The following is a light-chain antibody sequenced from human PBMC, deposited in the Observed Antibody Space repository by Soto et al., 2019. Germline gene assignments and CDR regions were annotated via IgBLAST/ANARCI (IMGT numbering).Light chain of an antibody. J-gene: IGKJ1*01. CDR3: QQSYSTLGT. CDR2: AAS. CDR1: HSINNY. V-gene: IGKV1-39*01. Sequence: QMTQSPCSLSASVRDRVIITCRADHSINNYLNWYQQKPGQVPKLLIYAASTLQSGVPSRFSGSGSWRVVTLTINSLQPEDFATYYCQQSYSTLGTFGRGTRVEI.